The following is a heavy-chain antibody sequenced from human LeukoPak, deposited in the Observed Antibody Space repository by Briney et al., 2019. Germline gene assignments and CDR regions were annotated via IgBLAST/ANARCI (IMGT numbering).Heavy chain of an antibody. V-gene: IGHV4-59*01. CDR1: GGSISSYY. Sequence: PSETLSLTCTVSGGSISSYYWSWIRQLPGKGLEWIGYIYYSGSTDYNPSLKSRVTISVDTSKNQFSLKLSSVTAADTAVYYCARGTEVVLLWFGELLGWGQGTLVTVSS. CDR2: IYYSGST. CDR3: ARGTEVVLLWFGELLG. D-gene: IGHD3-10*01. J-gene: IGHJ4*02.